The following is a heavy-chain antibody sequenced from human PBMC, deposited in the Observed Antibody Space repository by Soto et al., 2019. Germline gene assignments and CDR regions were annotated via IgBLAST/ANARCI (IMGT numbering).Heavy chain of an antibody. V-gene: IGHV4-31*03. CDR2: IYYSGSA. D-gene: IGHD3-10*01. CDR3: ARVGYYASGTSDY. Sequence: QVQLQESGPGLVKPSQTLSLTCTVSGVSISSGDYYWSWIRQDPGKGLEWIGYIYYSGSAYYNPSLASRVTLSVDTSENHLSLKLSSVTAADTAVYYCARVGYYASGTSDYWGQGTLVTVSS. J-gene: IGHJ4*02. CDR1: GVSISSGDYY.